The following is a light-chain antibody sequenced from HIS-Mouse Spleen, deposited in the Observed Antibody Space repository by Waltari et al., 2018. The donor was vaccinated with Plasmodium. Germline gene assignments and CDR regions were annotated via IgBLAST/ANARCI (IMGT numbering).Light chain of an antibody. Sequence: DIQMTQSPSSLSASVGDRVTIACRASQSISSYLNWYQQNPGKAPKLMIYAASSLQSGVPSRFSGSGSGTDFTLTISSLQPEEFATYYCQQSYSTPQLTFGGGTKVEIK. CDR2: AAS. J-gene: IGKJ4*01. CDR1: QSISSY. V-gene: IGKV1-39*01. CDR3: QQSYSTPQLT.